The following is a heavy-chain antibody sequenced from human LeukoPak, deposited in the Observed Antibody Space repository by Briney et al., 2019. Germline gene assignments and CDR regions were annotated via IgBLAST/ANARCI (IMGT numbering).Heavy chain of an antibody. CDR1: GGSISSYY. Sequence: PSETLSLTCTVSGGSISSYYWSWIRRPPGKGLEWIGYIYYSGSTNYNPSLKSRVTISVDTSKNQFSLKLSSVTAADTAVYYCARLRYSSTYYYMDVWGKGTTVTISS. D-gene: IGHD6-13*01. V-gene: IGHV4-59*01. J-gene: IGHJ6*03. CDR2: IYYSGST. CDR3: ARLRYSSTYYYMDV.